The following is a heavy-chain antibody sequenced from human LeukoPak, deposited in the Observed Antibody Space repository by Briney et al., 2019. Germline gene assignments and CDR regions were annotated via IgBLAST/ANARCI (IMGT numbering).Heavy chain of an antibody. V-gene: IGHV4-34*01. CDR3: ARRLYYDYVWGSYRYTFDY. J-gene: IGHJ4*02. CDR1: GGSFSGYY. Sequence: SETLSLTCAVYGGSFSGYYWSWIRQPPGKGLEWIGEINHSGSTNYNPSLKSRVTISVDMSKNQFSLKLSSVTAADTAVYYCARRLYYDYVWGSYRYTFDYWGQGTLVTVSS. D-gene: IGHD3-16*02. CDR2: INHSGST.